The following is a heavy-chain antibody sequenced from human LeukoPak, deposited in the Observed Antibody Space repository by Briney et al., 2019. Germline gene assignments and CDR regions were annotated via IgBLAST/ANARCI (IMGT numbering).Heavy chain of an antibody. CDR2: IYPGDSDT. D-gene: IGHD2-15*01. V-gene: IGHV5-51*01. CDR1: GYSFTSYW. CDR3: ARRGYCSGGSCWDAFDI. Sequence: PGESLKISCKGSGYSFTSYWIGWVRQMPGKGLEWMGIIYPGDSDTRYSPSFQGQVTISADKFISTAYLQWSSLKASDTAMYYCARRGYCSGGSCWDAFDIWGQGTMVTVSS. J-gene: IGHJ3*02.